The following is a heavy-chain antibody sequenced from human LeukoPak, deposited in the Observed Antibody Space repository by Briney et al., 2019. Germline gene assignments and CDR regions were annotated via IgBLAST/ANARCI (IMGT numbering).Heavy chain of an antibody. CDR1: GGSISSYY. V-gene: IGHV4-59*01. Sequence: SETLSLTCTVSGGSISSYYWSWIRQPPGKGLECIEYIYYSGSTNYNPSLKSRVTISIDTSKNQFSLKLSSVTAADTAVYYCARRNYDIFAFDIWGQGTMVTVSS. J-gene: IGHJ3*02. D-gene: IGHD3-22*01. CDR2: IYYSGST. CDR3: ARRNYDIFAFDI.